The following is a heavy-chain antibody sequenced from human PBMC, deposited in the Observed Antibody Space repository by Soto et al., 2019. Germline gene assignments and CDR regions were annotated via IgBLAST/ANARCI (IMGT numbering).Heavy chain of an antibody. D-gene: IGHD3-22*01. V-gene: IGHV2-5*02. J-gene: IGHJ4*02. CDR2: IYWDDDK. CDR1: GFSLSTSGVG. Sequence: QITLKESGPTLVKPTQPLTLTCTFSGFSLSTSGVGVGWIRQPPGKALEWLALIYWDDDKRYSPSLKSRLTITKDTFKNQVVLTLTNMDPVDTSTYYCAHTYDSSGYNRYAFDYWGQGTLVTVSS. CDR3: AHTYDSSGYNRYAFDY.